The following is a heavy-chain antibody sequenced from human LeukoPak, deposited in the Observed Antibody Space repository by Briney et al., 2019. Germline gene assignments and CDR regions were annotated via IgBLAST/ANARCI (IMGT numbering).Heavy chain of an antibody. Sequence: VKPGGSLRLSCVVSGFTFKTYSMNWVRQAPGKGLEWVSSISSGGTYVDYADSVKGRFTISRDNAKNSLYLQMNSLRAEDTAVYYCARDRDGALGYWGQGTLVTVSS. CDR2: ISSGGTYV. CDR3: ARDRDGALGY. CDR1: GFTFKTYS. J-gene: IGHJ4*02. D-gene: IGHD4-17*01. V-gene: IGHV3-21*01.